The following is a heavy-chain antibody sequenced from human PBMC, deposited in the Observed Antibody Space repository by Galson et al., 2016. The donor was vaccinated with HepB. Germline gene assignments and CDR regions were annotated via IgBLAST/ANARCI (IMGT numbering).Heavy chain of an antibody. D-gene: IGHD3-3*02. Sequence: QSGAEVKKPGESLKISCQGSDFSFARHWIGWVRLMPGEGLEWMGIVYPGDSETRYNPSFQGHITISADESTRTAFLQISSLRASDSAIYYCPRRPLQFIIFSHPTYFDLWGQGTLVTVSS. CDR1: DFSFARHW. CDR3: PRRPLQFIIFSHPTYFDL. J-gene: IGHJ4*02. CDR2: VYPGDSET. V-gene: IGHV5-51*01.